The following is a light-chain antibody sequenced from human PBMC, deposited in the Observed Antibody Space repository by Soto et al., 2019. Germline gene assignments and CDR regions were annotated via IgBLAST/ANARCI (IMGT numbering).Light chain of an antibody. J-gene: IGKJ1*01. Sequence: DIQMTQSPSTLSGSVGYIVTITCRSSQTISSWLALYQQKPGKAPKLLIYKASTLKSGFPSRFSGSGSGTEFTLTISSLQPDDFATYYCQNYNSYSEEFGQGTKVDIK. CDR1: QTISSW. CDR2: KAS. V-gene: IGKV1-5*03. CDR3: QNYNSYSEE.